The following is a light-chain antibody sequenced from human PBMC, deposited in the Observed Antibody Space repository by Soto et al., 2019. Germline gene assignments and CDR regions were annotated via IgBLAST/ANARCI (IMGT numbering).Light chain of an antibody. V-gene: IGLV2-14*01. J-gene: IGLJ1*01. Sequence: ALTQPASVSGSPGQSITISCTGTSSDVGGYNYVSWYQQHPGKAPKLMIYEVSNRPSGVSNRFSGSKSGNTASLTISGLQAEDEADYYCSSYTSSSTLSYVFGTGTKVTV. CDR2: EVS. CDR3: SSYTSSSTLSYV. CDR1: SSDVGGYNY.